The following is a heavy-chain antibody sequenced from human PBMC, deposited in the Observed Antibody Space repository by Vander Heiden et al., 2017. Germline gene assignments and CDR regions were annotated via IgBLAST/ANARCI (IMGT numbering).Heavy chain of an antibody. J-gene: IGHJ6*02. CDR3: ARDLGVDCSSTSCYYYYGMDV. V-gene: IGHV1-69*06. D-gene: IGHD2-2*01. CDR2: IIPILGTA. Sequence: QVQLVQSGAEVKKPGSSVKVSCKASGGPFSSYAISWVRQAPGQGLEWMGGIIPILGTANYAQKFQGRVTITADKSTSTAYMELSSLRSEDTAVYYCARDLGVDCSSTSCYYYYGMDVWGQGTTVTVSS. CDR1: GGPFSSYA.